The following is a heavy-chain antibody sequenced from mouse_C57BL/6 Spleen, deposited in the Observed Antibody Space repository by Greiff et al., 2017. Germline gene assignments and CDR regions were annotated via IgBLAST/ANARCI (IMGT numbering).Heavy chain of an antibody. D-gene: IGHD1-1*01. J-gene: IGHJ2*01. CDR3: ARGITTVVATPGYFDY. V-gene: IGHV1-54*01. CDR2: INPGSGGT. CDR1: GYAFTNYL. Sequence: VKLMESGAELVRPGTSVKVSCKASGYAFTNYLIEWVKQRPGQGLEWIGVINPGSGGTNYNEKFKGKATLTADKSSSTAYMQLSSLTSEDSAVYFCARGITTVVATPGYFDYWGQGTTLTVSS.